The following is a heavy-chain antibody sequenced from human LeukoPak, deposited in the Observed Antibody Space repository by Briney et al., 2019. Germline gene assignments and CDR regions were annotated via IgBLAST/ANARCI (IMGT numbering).Heavy chain of an antibody. Sequence: ASVTVTCKVSGYTLTELSMHWVRQAPGKGLEWMGGFDSEDGETIYAQKFQGRVTMTEDTSTDTAYMELSSLRSEDTAVYYCATDQGRGAAAGLFDYWGQGTLVTVSS. CDR3: ATDQGRGAAAGLFDY. V-gene: IGHV1-24*01. D-gene: IGHD6-13*01. CDR1: GYTLTELS. CDR2: FDSEDGET. J-gene: IGHJ4*02.